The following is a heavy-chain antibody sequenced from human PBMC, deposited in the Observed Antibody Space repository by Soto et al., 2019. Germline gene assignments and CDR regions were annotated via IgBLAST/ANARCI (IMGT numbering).Heavy chain of an antibody. V-gene: IGHV4-39*01. Sequence: SETLSLTCTVSGGSISSSSYYWGWIRQPPGKGLEWIGCIYYSGSTYYNPSLKSRVTISVDTSKNQFSLKLSSVTAADTAVYYCARHSDHPYDYWGQGTLVTVSS. CDR3: ARHSDHPYDY. J-gene: IGHJ4*02. CDR2: IYYSGST. CDR1: GGSISSSSYY.